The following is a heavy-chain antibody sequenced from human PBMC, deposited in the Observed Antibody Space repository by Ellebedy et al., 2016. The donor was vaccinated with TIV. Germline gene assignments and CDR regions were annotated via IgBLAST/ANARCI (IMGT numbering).Heavy chain of an antibody. J-gene: IGHJ4*02. CDR3: AKGDGIPSFDY. V-gene: IGHV3-23*01. D-gene: IGHD1-26*01. CDR2: IGGTGST. CDR1: GFTFGGHS. Sequence: GESLKISCAASGFTFGGHSMTWVRQAPGKGLEWVSSIGGTGSTFYVDSVKGRFAISRNNTKNTLFLQMNSLRAEDTAVYYCAKGDGIPSFDYWGQGTLVTVSS.